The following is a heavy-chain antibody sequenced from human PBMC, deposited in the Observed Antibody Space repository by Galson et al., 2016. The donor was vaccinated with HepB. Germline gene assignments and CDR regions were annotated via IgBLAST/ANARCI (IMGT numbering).Heavy chain of an antibody. CDR1: EFNISSYW. D-gene: IGHD3-10*01. V-gene: IGHV3-7*01. Sequence: SLRLSCAASEFNISSYWMNWVRQVPGKGLEWAAKIRDDGSEHYSADSVKGRFTISRDNAKNSLFLQMTSLRVEDTAVYFCARMPPLRVYWYLDLWGRGTVVTVSS. CDR3: ARMPPLRVYWYLDL. J-gene: IGHJ2*01. CDR2: IRDDGSEH.